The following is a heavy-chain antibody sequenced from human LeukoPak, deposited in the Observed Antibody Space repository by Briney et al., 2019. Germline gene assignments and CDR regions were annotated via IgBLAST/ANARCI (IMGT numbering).Heavy chain of an antibody. J-gene: IGHJ5*02. CDR2: INPSGGST. Sequence: ASVKVSCKASGYTFTAYYMHWVRQAPGQGLEWMGIINPSGGSTSYAQKFQGRVTMTRDTSTSTVYMELSSLRSEDTAVYYCARVGGGFWFDPWGQGTLVTVSS. CDR1: GYTFTAYY. D-gene: IGHD3-3*01. V-gene: IGHV1-46*01. CDR3: ARVGGGFWFDP.